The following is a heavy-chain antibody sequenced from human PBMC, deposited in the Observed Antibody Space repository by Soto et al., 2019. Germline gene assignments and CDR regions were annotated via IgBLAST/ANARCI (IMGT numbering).Heavy chain of an antibody. CDR2: INAGNGNT. J-gene: IGHJ3*02. D-gene: IGHD6-6*01. CDR3: ARGALSIAAHYDAFDI. CDR1: GYTFTSYY. Sequence: ASVKVSCKASGYTFTSYYMHWVRQAPGQRLEWMGWINAGNGNTKYSQKFQGRVTITRDTSASTAYMELSSLRSEDTAVYYCARGALSIAAHYDAFDIWGQGTMVTVSS. V-gene: IGHV1-3*01.